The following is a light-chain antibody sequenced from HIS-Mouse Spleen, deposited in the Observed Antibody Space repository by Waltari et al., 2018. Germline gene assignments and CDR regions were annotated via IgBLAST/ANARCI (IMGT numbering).Light chain of an antibody. Sequence: DIQLTQSPSFLSASVGDRVTITCRASQGISSYLAWYQQNPGKAPKLLIYGASTLQSGVPSRFSGSGSGTEFTLTISSLQPEDFATYYCQQLNSYPPTFGQGTKVEIK. J-gene: IGKJ1*01. CDR3: QQLNSYPPT. V-gene: IGKV1-9*01. CDR1: QGISSY. CDR2: GAS.